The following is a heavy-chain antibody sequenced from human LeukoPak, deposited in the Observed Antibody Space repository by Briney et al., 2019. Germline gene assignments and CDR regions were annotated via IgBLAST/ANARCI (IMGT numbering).Heavy chain of an antibody. J-gene: IGHJ5*02. Sequence: PGGSLRLSCAASGFTFGIHVMTWVRQAPGKGLEWVSSISGSGSGGATYYADSVKGRFTISRDNSKNTLYLQMNSLRVEDTAVYYCAKGGTHYYRSGQYNWFDPWGQGTLVTVSS. CDR1: GFTFGIHV. CDR2: ISGSGSGGAT. CDR3: AKGGTHYYRSGQYNWFDP. V-gene: IGHV3-23*01. D-gene: IGHD3-10*01.